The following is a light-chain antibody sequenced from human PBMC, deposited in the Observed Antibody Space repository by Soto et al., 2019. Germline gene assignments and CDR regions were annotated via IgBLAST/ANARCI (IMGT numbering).Light chain of an antibody. J-gene: IGKJ1*01. Sequence: DIQMTQSPSTLSAAVGDRVTITCRASQSVLTWLAWYQQKPGKAPQLLIYDASKLESGVPSRFSGSGSGTEFTLTISSLLPDDFATYYCQQRSNWPTFGQGTKVEIK. CDR3: QQRSNWPT. V-gene: IGKV1-5*01. CDR1: QSVLTW. CDR2: DAS.